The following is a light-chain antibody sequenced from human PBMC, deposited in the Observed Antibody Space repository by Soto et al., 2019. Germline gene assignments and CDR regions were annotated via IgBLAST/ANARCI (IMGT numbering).Light chain of an antibody. J-gene: IGLJ1*01. V-gene: IGLV2-14*01. CDR2: EVS. CDR1: SSNIGAGYD. Sequence: QSVLTQPPSVSGAPGQRVTISCTGSSSNIGAGYDVHWYQQHPGKAPKLMIYEVSNRPSGVSNRFSGSKSANTASLTISGLQAEDEADYYCTSYTSSTTLYVFGTGTKVTVL. CDR3: TSYTSSTTLYV.